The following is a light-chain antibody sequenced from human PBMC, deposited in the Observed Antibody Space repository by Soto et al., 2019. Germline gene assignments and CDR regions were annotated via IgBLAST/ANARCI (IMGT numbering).Light chain of an antibody. CDR3: SSYTSRDTRV. CDR2: EVS. V-gene: IGLV2-14*01. Sequence: QSALTQPASVSGSPGQSITISCTGTSSDVGGYNYVSWYQQHPGKAPKLIIYEVSARPSGVSNRFSGSKSGKTASLTISGLQAEDDADYYCSSYTSRDTRVFGGGTKLTVL. J-gene: IGLJ2*01. CDR1: SSDVGGYNY.